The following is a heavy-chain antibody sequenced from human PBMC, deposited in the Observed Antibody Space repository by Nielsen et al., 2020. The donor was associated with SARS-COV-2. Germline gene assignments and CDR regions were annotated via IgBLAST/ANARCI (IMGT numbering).Heavy chain of an antibody. J-gene: IGHJ6*03. CDR2: IKQDGSEK. V-gene: IGHV3-7*01. CDR1: GFTFSSYW. CDR3: ARRYCSGGSCYNRYYYYYYMDV. D-gene: IGHD2-15*01. Sequence: GGSLRLSCAASGFTFSSYWMSWVRQAPGKGLEWVANIKQDGSEKYYVDSVKGRFTISRDNAKNSLYLQMNSLRAEDTAVYYCARRYCSGGSCYNRYYYYYYMDVWGKGTTVTVSS.